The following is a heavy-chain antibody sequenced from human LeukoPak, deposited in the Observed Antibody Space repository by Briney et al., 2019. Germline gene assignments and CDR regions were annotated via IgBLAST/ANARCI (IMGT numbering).Heavy chain of an antibody. CDR2: INPNSGGT. V-gene: IGHV1-2*02. Sequence: GALVKVSCKASGYTFTGYYMHWVRQAPGQGLEWMGWINPNSGGTNYAQKFQGRVTMTRDTSISTAYMELSRLRSDDTAVYYCARRIAAAGTSWFDPWGQGTLVTVSS. CDR3: ARRIAAAGTSWFDP. D-gene: IGHD6-13*01. CDR1: GYTFTGYY. J-gene: IGHJ5*02.